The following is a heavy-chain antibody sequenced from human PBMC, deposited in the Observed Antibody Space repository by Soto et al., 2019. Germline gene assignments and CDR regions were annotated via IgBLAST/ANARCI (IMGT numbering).Heavy chain of an antibody. CDR2: INPNSGGT. J-gene: IGHJ4*02. CDR1: GYTFTGYY. CDR3: ARGHYYDSSGYYYGLTYFDY. V-gene: IGHV1-2*04. D-gene: IGHD3-22*01. Sequence: QVQLVQSGAEVKKPGASVKVSCKASGYTFTGYYMHWVRQAPGQGLEWMGWINPNSGGTNYAQKFQGWVTMTRDTSISTAYMELSRLRSDDTAVYYCARGHYYDSSGYYYGLTYFDYWGQGTLVTVSS.